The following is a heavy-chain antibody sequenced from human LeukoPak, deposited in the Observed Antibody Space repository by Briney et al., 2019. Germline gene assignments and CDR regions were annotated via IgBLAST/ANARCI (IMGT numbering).Heavy chain of an antibody. V-gene: IGHV4-34*01. Sequence: NSSETLSLTCAVYIVSFSNYHWSWIRQPPGKGLEWIGEINHSGHTNYSPSLKSRVTISADMSKNQFSLKMTSVTAADTAVYYCARQGQISAFDVWGHGNLVIVSS. CDR2: INHSGHT. J-gene: IGHJ4*01. D-gene: IGHD3-10*01. CDR3: ARQGQISAFDV. CDR1: IVSFSNYH.